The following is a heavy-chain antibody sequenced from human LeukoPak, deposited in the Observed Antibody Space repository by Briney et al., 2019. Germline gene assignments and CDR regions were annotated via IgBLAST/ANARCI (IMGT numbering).Heavy chain of an antibody. Sequence: PGGSLGLSCAASGFTFSSYWMSWVRQAPGKGLEWVANINQDGSETYYVDCVKGRFTISRDNAKDSLYLHMNSLRAEDTAVYYCARDGGYSSSWYYFDYWGQGTLVTVSS. CDR2: INQDGSET. CDR1: GFTFSSYW. V-gene: IGHV3-7*01. J-gene: IGHJ4*02. CDR3: ARDGGYSSSWYYFDY. D-gene: IGHD6-13*01.